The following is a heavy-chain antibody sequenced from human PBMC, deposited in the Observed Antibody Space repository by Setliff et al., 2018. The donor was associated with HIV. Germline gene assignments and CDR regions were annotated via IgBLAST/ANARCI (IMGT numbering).Heavy chain of an antibody. D-gene: IGHD3-16*01. CDR3: ARLPKILGAFDI. V-gene: IGHV2-26*01. CDR2: IFSNDEK. J-gene: IGHJ3*02. CDR1: GFSLSSTRVG. Sequence: SGPTLVNPTAPLTLTCTVSGFSLSSTRVGVTWIRQPPGKALEWLADIFSNDEKSFSPSLKSRLFLSTDTSKSQVVLSMTNMDPVDTATYYCARLPKILGAFDIWGQGTMVTVSS.